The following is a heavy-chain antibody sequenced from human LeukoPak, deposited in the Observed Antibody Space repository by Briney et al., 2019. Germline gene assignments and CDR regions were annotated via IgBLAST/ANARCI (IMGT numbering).Heavy chain of an antibody. Sequence: HGRSLRLSCAASGFTVSTNYMSWVRQAPGKGLEWVSILYSGGGTYYADSVRGRFTISRDNSKNTLYLQMNSLRADDTAVYYCARSRDGSLDYWGQGTLVTVSS. CDR3: ARSRDGSLDY. CDR2: LYSGGGT. J-gene: IGHJ4*02. D-gene: IGHD5-24*01. CDR1: GFTVSTNY. V-gene: IGHV3-53*01.